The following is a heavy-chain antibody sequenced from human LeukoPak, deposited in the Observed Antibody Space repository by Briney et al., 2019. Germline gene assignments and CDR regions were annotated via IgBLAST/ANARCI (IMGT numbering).Heavy chain of an antibody. CDR3: ARELLWFGEPYFDY. CDR2: ISSSSYI. CDR1: GFTFSSYS. V-gene: IGHV3-21*01. D-gene: IGHD3-10*01. J-gene: IGHJ4*02. Sequence: GGSLRLSCAASGFTFSSYSMNWVRQAPGKGLEWVSSISSSSYIYYADSVKGRFTISRDNAKNSLYLQMNSLRAEDTAVYYCARELLWFGEPYFDYWGQGTLVTVSS.